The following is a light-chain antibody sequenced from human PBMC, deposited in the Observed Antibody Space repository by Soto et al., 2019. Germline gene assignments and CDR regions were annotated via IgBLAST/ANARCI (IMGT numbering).Light chain of an antibody. CDR3: SSYTSSSTLV. CDR1: SSDVGGYRY. CDR2: EVS. Sequence: QSVLTQPASVSGSPGQSITISCTGTSSDVGGYRYFSWYQQHPGKAPKLMIYEVSNRPSGVSNRFSGSKSGNTASLTISGLQAEDEADYYCSSYTSSSTLVFGGGTKLTVL. J-gene: IGLJ2*01. V-gene: IGLV2-14*01.